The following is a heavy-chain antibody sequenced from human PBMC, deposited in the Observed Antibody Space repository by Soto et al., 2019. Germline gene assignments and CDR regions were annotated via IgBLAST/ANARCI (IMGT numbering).Heavy chain of an antibody. V-gene: IGHV3-21*01. Sequence: GGSLRLSCAASGFTFSSYSMNWVRQAPGKGLEWVSSISSSSSNIYYADSVKGRFAISRDNAKNSLYLQMNSLRAEDTAVYYCARDYYYYYGMDVWGQGTTVTVSS. J-gene: IGHJ6*02. CDR1: GFTFSSYS. CDR3: ARDYYYYYGMDV. CDR2: ISSSSSNI.